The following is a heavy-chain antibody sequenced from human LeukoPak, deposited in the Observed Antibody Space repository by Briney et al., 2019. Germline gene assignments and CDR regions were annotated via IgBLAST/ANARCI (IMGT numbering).Heavy chain of an antibody. CDR2: IYYRGST. D-gene: IGHD6-19*01. J-gene: IGHJ4*02. CDR3: ASSSGWYGY. Sequence: SETLSLTCTVSGGSISSSSYYWGWIRQPPGKGLEWIGSIYYRGSTYYNPSLKSRVTISVDTSKNQFSLKLSSVTAADTAVYYCASSSGWYGYWGQGTLVTVSS. CDR1: GGSISSSSYY. V-gene: IGHV4-39*01.